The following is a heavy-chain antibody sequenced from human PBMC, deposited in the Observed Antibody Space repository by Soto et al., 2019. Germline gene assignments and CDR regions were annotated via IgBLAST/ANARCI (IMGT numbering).Heavy chain of an antibody. D-gene: IGHD3-3*01. V-gene: IGHV1-3*01. J-gene: IGHJ4*02. Sequence: ASVKVSCKASGYTFTSYAMHWVRQAPGQRLEWMGWINAGNGNTKYSQKFQGRVTITRDTSASTAYMELSSLRSEDTAVYYCARGAPYYDFWSGYANFDYWGQGTMVTVPQ. CDR3: ARGAPYYDFWSGYANFDY. CDR2: INAGNGNT. CDR1: GYTFTSYA.